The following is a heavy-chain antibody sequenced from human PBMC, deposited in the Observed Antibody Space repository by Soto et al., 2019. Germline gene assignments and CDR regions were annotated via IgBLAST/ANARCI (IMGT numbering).Heavy chain of an antibody. CDR2: IIPILGIA. J-gene: IGHJ6*03. CDR3: ARGVVGYATPYYYYLAF. D-gene: IGHD2-8*01. V-gene: IGHV1-69*02. Sequence: GASVKVSCKASGGTFSSYTISWVRQAPGQGLEWMGRIIPILGIANYAQKFQGRVTITADKSTSTAYMELSSLRSEDTAVYYCARGVVGYATPYYYYLAFCGQGSSVPVSS. CDR1: GGTFSSYT.